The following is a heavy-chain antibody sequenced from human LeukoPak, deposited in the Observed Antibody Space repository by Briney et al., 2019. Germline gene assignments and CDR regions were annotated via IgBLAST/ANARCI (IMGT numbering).Heavy chain of an antibody. CDR2: INHSGST. D-gene: IGHD2-2*01. CDR3: ARDPSSSTGTVDY. V-gene: IGHV4-34*01. Sequence: SETLSLTCAVYGGSFSGYYWSWIRQPPGKGLEWIGEINHSGSTNYNPSLKSRVTISVDTSKNQFSLKLSSVTAADTAVYYCARDPSSSTGTVDYWGQGTLVTVSA. CDR1: GGSFSGYY. J-gene: IGHJ4*02.